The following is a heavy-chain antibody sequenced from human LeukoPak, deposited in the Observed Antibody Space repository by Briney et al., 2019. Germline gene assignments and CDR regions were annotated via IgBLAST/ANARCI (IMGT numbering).Heavy chain of an antibody. CDR2: ITGSGDTT. D-gene: IGHD6-19*01. Sequence: GGSLRLSCADSVFTFSSCAMTWVRQALGKGVEGVSCITGSGDTTYYAATVKGRFTITRDNSKTTLYLQMNSLKADDTAVYYCAKYHTSGWNYFDYWGQGTLVSVSS. V-gene: IGHV3-23*01. J-gene: IGHJ4*02. CDR3: AKYHTSGWNYFDY. CDR1: VFTFSSCA.